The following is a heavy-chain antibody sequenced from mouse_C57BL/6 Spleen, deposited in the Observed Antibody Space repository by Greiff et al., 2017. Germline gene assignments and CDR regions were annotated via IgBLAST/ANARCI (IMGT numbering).Heavy chain of an antibody. CDR1: GYTFTSYW. CDR3: ANPWFAY. V-gene: IGHV1-59*01. CDR2: IDPSDSYT. J-gene: IGHJ3*01. Sequence: QVQLQQPGAELVRPGTSVKLSCKASGYTFTSYWMHWVKQRPGQGLEWIGVIDPSDSYTNYNQKFKGKATLTVDTSSSTAYMQLSSLTSEDSAVYYCANPWFAYWGQGTLVTVAA.